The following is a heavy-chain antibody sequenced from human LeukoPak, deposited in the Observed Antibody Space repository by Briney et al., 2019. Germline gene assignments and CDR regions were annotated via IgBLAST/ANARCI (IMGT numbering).Heavy chain of an antibody. J-gene: IGHJ4*02. D-gene: IGHD3-22*01. CDR3: ARDPPPSDYYDSSDSDY. V-gene: IGHV3-53*01. CDR2: IYSGGST. CDR1: GFTVSSNY. Sequence: GGSLRLSCAASGFTVSSNYMSWVRQAPGKGLEWVSVIYSGGSTYYADSVKGRFTISRDNSKNTLYLQMNSLRAEDTAVYYCARDPPPSDYYDSSDSDYWGQGTLVTVSS.